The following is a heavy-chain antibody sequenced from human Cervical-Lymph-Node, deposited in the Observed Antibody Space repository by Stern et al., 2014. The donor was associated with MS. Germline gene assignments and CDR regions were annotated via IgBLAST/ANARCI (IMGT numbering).Heavy chain of an antibody. Sequence: EVQLVESGGGVIQPGGSLRLSCTAFGFTVSRDYMTWVRQAPGKGLEWVPLITNVGSTFYTDSVKGRFTISRDDSKNTVYLHMTSLRAEDTAMYYCARDTSSPERSDWWGQGTLVTVSS. CDR1: GFTVSRDY. CDR2: ITNVGST. V-gene: IGHV3-53*01. D-gene: IGHD1-1*01. CDR3: ARDTSSPERSDW. J-gene: IGHJ4*02.